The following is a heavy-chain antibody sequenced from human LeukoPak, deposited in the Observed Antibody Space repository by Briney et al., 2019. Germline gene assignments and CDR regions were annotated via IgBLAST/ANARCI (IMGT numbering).Heavy chain of an antibody. CDR1: GYTFSSYG. CDR2: IGAYNGKT. Sequence: ASVKVSCKGSGYTFSSYGINWVRQAPGQGLEWMGWIGAYNGKTKYAQNLQGRVTMTTDTPTSTAYMELRSLRSDDTAVYYCARDLPPGGQQLVLIYWGQGTLVTVSS. D-gene: IGHD6-13*01. CDR3: ARDLPPGGQQLVLIY. J-gene: IGHJ4*02. V-gene: IGHV1-18*01.